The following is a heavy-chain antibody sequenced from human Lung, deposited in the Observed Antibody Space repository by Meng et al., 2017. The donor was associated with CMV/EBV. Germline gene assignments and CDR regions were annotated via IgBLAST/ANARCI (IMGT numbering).Heavy chain of an antibody. CDR1: GFTFSSSA. D-gene: IGHD3-3*01. J-gene: IGHJ6*02. CDR3: ARGIKEWSYFYYHAMEV. CDR2: VSYDGSHK. V-gene: IGHV3-30*04. Sequence: GESLKISCAASGFTFSSSAMHWVRQAPGKGLEWVAVVSYDGSHKYYADSVKGRFTISRDNSKNSLYLQMNSLRPEDTAVYYCARGIKEWSYFYYHAMEVWGQGSTVTVSS.